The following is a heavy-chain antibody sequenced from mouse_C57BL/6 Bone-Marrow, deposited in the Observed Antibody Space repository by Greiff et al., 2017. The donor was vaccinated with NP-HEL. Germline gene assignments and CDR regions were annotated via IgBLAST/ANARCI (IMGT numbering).Heavy chain of an antibody. V-gene: IGHV14-4*01. CDR1: GFNIKDDY. J-gene: IGHJ4*01. Sequence: EVKLLESGAELVRPGASVKLSCTASGFNIKDDYMHWVKQRPEQGLEWIGWIDPENGDTEYASKFPGKATITADTSSNTAYLQLSSLTSEDTAVYYCTTRGRSNHVRAMDYWGQGTSVTVSS. CDR3: TTRGRSNHVRAMDY. CDR2: IDPENGDT. D-gene: IGHD2-5*01.